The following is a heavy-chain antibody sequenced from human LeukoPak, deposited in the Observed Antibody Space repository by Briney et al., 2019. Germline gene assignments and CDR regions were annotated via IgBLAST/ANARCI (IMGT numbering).Heavy chain of an antibody. CDR2: IYTSGST. D-gene: IGHD2-21*01. V-gene: IGHV4-59*10. Sequence: ASETLSLTCAVYGGSFSSYYWSWIRQPAGKGLEWIGRIYTSGSTNYNPSLKSRVTMSVDTSKNQFSLKLSSVTAADTAVYYCARGNSARQPLYYYYGMDVWGQGTTVTVSS. J-gene: IGHJ6*02. CDR1: GGSFSSYY. CDR3: ARGNSARQPLYYYYGMDV.